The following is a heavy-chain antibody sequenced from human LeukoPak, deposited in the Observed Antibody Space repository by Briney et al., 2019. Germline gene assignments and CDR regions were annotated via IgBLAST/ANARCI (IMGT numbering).Heavy chain of an antibody. CDR2: ISSTGERT. CDR1: GFTFRGYV. Sequence: GGSLRLSCSASGFTFRGYVMHWVRQAPGKGLEYVSAISSTGERTYYADSVKGRFTTSRDNSRSTLYLQMRSLRAEDMAMYYCVKEECSSANCPGLYFDYWGQGTLVAVSS. J-gene: IGHJ4*02. V-gene: IGHV3-64D*06. CDR3: VKEECSSANCPGLYFDY. D-gene: IGHD2-2*01.